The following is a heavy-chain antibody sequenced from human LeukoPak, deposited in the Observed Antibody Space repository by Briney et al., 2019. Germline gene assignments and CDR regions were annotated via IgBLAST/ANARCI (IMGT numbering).Heavy chain of an antibody. CDR2: IIPIFGTA. D-gene: IGHD3-22*01. V-gene: IGHV1-69*05. CDR1: GGTFSSYA. J-gene: IGHJ4*02. Sequence: ASVKVSCKASGGTFSSYAISWVRQAPGQGLEWMGRIIPIFGTANYAQKFQGRVTISTDESTSTAYMELSSLRSEYTAVYYCARDLRYYDSSGYYYVSDYWGQGTLVTVSS. CDR3: ARDLRYYDSSGYYYVSDY.